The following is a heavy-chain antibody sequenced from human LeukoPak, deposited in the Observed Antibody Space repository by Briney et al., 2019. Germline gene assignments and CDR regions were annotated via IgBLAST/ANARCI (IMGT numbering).Heavy chain of an antibody. D-gene: IGHD3-10*01. CDR3: ARRYYFVSGSYYPFDF. Sequence: GSLRLSCAASGFTFSSYAMSWGRQAPGKGLEWMGCIHYSGTTYSNPSLKSRISISVDTSKSQFSLKLRSVTAADTAVYYCARRYYFVSGSYYPFDFWGQGTLVTVSS. CDR2: IHYSGTT. V-gene: IGHV4-39*01. J-gene: IGHJ4*02. CDR1: GFTFSSYA.